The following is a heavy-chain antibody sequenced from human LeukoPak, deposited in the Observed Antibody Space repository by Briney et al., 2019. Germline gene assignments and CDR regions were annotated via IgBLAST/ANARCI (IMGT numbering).Heavy chain of an antibody. Sequence: GESLKISCKGSGYSFTSYWIGWVRQMPGKGLEWMGIIYPGDSDTRYSPSFQGQVTIPADKSISTAYLQWSSLKASDTAMYYCARQISYCSSTSCYTHLDYWGQGTLVTVSS. V-gene: IGHV5-51*01. CDR1: GYSFTSYW. CDR2: IYPGDSDT. CDR3: ARQISYCSSTSCYTHLDY. D-gene: IGHD2-2*02. J-gene: IGHJ4*02.